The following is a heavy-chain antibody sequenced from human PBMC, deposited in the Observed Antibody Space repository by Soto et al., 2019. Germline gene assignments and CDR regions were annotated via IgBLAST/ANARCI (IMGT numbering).Heavy chain of an antibody. Sequence: QLQLQESGPGLVKPSETLSLTCTVSGGSISTSSYYWGWIRQPPGKGLEWIGSIYYSGSTYYNPSLKSRVTIAGDTSKTQFSLKLSSVTAADTAVDYCARDYDSSGDYWGQGTLVTVSS. D-gene: IGHD3-22*01. CDR2: IYYSGST. CDR3: ARDYDSSGDY. V-gene: IGHV4-39*01. CDR1: GGSISTSSYY. J-gene: IGHJ4*02.